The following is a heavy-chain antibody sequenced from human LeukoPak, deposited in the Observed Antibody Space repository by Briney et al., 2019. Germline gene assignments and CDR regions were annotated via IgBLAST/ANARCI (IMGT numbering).Heavy chain of an antibody. V-gene: IGHV4-59*12. Sequence: SETLSLTCTVSVGSISSYYWSWIRQPPGKGLEWIGYIYYSGSTNYNPSLKSRVTISVDTSKNQFSLKLSSVTAADTAVYYCARERDYSSGFWAPFDYWGQRTLVTVSS. CDR3: ARERDYSSGFWAPFDY. CDR2: IYYSGST. J-gene: IGHJ4*02. D-gene: IGHD3-22*01. CDR1: VGSISSYY.